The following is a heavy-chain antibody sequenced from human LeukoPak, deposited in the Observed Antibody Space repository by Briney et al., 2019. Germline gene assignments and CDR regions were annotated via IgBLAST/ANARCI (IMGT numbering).Heavy chain of an antibody. V-gene: IGHV1-18*01. D-gene: IGHD2-8*02. CDR2: ISAYNGNT. Sequence: VASVKVSCKASGYTFTSYGISWARQAPGQGLEWVGWISAYNGNTNYAQKLQGRVTMTTDTFTSTAYMELRSLRSDDTAVYYCARDNFTVDYWGQGTLVTVSS. CDR1: GYTFTSYG. J-gene: IGHJ4*02. CDR3: ARDNFTVDY.